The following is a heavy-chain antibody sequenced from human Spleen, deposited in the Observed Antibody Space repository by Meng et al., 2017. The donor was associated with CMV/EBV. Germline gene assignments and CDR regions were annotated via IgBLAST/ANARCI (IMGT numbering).Heavy chain of an antibody. J-gene: IGHJ3*02. Sequence: SVKVSCKASGGTFSSYAISWVRQAPGQGLEWMGGIIPIFGTANYAQKFQGRVTITTDESTSTAYKELSSLRSEDTAVYYCARDKGWLQGGGRAFDIWGQGTMVTVSS. D-gene: IGHD5-24*01. CDR2: IIPIFGTA. V-gene: IGHV1-69*05. CDR1: GGTFSSYA. CDR3: ARDKGWLQGGGRAFDI.